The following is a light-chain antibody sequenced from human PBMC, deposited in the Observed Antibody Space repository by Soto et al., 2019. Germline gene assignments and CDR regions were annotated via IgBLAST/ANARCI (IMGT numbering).Light chain of an antibody. Sequence: DIQLTQSPFSLFASVGDRVTITCQASQNINKYLNWYPQKTGRAPKILIYDASNLAAGVPSRFRGSGSGTDCTFTISRLQPEDFSTDYCQKYNSDPITFGQGTRLEI. CDR3: QKYNSDPIT. CDR2: DAS. V-gene: IGKV1-33*01. J-gene: IGKJ5*01. CDR1: QNINKY.